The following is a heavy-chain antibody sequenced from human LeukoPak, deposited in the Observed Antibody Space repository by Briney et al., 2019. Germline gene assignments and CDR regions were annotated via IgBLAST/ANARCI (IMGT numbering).Heavy chain of an antibody. CDR1: GGSFSGYY. V-gene: IGHV4-34*01. D-gene: IGHD1-7*01. Sequence: SETLSLTCAVYGGSFSGYYWSWIRQPPGKGLEWIGDINHSGSTTYNPSLKSRVTISVDTSKNQFSLKLSSVTAADTAVYYCAREGTTITLWDYYYYMDVWGKGTPVIVSS. CDR3: AREGTTITLWDYYYYMDV. CDR2: INHSGST. J-gene: IGHJ6*03.